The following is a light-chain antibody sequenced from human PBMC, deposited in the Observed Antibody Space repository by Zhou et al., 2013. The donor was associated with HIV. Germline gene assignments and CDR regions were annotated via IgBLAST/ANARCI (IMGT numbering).Light chain of an antibody. Sequence: DIQMTQSPSTLSASVGDRVTITCRASQSSSWLAWYQQKPGKAPKLLIYKASSLESGVPSRFSGSGSGTEFTLTISSLQPDDFATYYCQQYNSYSALTFGGGTKVEIK. CDR1: QSSSW. CDR3: QQYNSYSALT. CDR2: KAS. J-gene: IGKJ4*01. V-gene: IGKV1-5*03.